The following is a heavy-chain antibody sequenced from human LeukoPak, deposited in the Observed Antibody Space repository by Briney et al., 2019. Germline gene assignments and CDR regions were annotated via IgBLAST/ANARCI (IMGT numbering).Heavy chain of an antibody. D-gene: IGHD3-22*01. CDR1: GYTLTELS. Sequence: ASVKVSCKVSGYTLTELSMHWVRQAPGKGLEWMGGFDPEDGETIYAQKFQGRVTMTEDTSTDTAYMELSSLRSEDTAVYYCARDPDSGYYEGWYYFDYWGQGTLVTVSS. CDR2: FDPEDGET. J-gene: IGHJ4*02. V-gene: IGHV1-24*01. CDR3: ARDPDSGYYEGWYYFDY.